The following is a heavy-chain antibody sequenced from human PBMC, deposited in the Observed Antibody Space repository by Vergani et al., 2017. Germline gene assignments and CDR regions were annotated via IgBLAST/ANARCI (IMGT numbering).Heavy chain of an antibody. D-gene: IGHD6-19*01. J-gene: IGHJ3*02. Sequence: EAYLVQSGGGLVTPGGSLRLSCAASGFNFPSFTMNLVRQAPGRGLEWISSIKFPPGEIFYADSVKGRFTISRDNSKNTLFLHMNSLRPEDTAVYYCAKVGRSEVAGTFGAFDIWGQGTMVTVSS. CDR2: IKFPPGEI. CDR1: GFNFPSFT. CDR3: AKVGRSEVAGTFGAFDI. V-gene: IGHV3-21*04.